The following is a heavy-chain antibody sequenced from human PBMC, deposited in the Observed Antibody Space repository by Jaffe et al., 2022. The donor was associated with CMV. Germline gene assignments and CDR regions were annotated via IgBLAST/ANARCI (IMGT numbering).Heavy chain of an antibody. Sequence: EVQLVESGGGLVKPGGSLRLSCAASGFTFSNAWMSWVRQAPGKGLEWVGRIKSKTDGGTTDYAAPVKGRFTISRDDSKNTLYLQMNSLKTEDTAVYYCTTGPGGGDYGDFHDYWGQGTLVTVSS. CDR1: GFTFSNAW. J-gene: IGHJ4*02. CDR2: IKSKTDGGTT. D-gene: IGHD4-17*01. CDR3: TTGPGGGDYGDFHDY. V-gene: IGHV3-15*01.